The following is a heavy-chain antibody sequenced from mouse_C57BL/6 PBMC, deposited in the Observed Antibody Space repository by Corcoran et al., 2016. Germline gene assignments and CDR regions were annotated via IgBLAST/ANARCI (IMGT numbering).Heavy chain of an antibody. CDR1: GYTFTGYV. D-gene: IGHD1-1*02. Sequence: QVQLQQSGAELARPGASMKLSCKASGYTFTGYVISWVKQSTGQGLEWIGEIYPRNGNTYYNEKFKGKATLTADKSSSTAYMELRSLTSEDSAVYLSARGGGSLAYWGQGTLVTVSA. CDR3: ARGGGSLAY. CDR2: IYPRNGNT. V-gene: IGHV1-81*01. J-gene: IGHJ3*01.